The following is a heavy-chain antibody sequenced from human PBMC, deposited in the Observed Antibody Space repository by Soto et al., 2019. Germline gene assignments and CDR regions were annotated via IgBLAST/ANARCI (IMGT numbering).Heavy chain of an antibody. D-gene: IGHD6-19*01. CDR2: TSYDGTYE. J-gene: IGHJ4*02. Sequence: QVQLVESGGGVVQPGRSLRLSCEASGFTFSNYGMHWVRQAPGKGLEWVAVTSYDGTYEYYADSVMGRFTISRDNSKNTLFLQMNSLRAEDTAVYYCAKDFTVDCGWSDYWGQGTLVTVSS. V-gene: IGHV3-30*18. CDR1: GFTFSNYG. CDR3: AKDFTVDCGWSDY.